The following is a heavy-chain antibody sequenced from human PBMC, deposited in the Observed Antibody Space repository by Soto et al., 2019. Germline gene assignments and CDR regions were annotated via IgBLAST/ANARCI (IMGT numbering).Heavy chain of an antibody. CDR2: ISGSGGST. V-gene: IGHV3-23*01. D-gene: IGHD6-13*01. CDR1: GFSFSSYA. CDR3: AKARVKNYGMDV. J-gene: IGHJ6*02. Sequence: EVQLLESGGGLVQPGGSLRLSCAASGFSFSSYAMSWVRQAPGKGLEWVSAISGSGGSTYYADSVKGRFTISRDNSKNTLYLQMNSLRAEDTAVYYWAKARVKNYGMDVWGQGTTVTVSS.